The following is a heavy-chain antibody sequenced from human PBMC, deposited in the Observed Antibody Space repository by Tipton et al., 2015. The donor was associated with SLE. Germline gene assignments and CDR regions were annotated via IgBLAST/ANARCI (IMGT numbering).Heavy chain of an antibody. Sequence: LRLSCTVSGGSISSGGYYWSWIRQHPGKGLEWIGYIYYSGSTYYNPSLKSRVTISVDTSKNQFSLKLSSVTAADTAVYYCARMFADGGYYFDYWGQGTLVTVFS. CDR2: IYYSGST. D-gene: IGHD3-10*02. V-gene: IGHV4-31*02. J-gene: IGHJ4*02. CDR1: GGSISSGGYY. CDR3: ARMFADGGYYFDY.